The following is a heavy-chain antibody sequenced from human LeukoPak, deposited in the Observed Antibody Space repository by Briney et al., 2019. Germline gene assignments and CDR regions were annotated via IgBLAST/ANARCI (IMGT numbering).Heavy chain of an antibody. CDR3: AKDIKDYYDSSGPFDAFGI. D-gene: IGHD3-22*01. CDR1: GFTFDDYA. V-gene: IGHV3-9*01. Sequence: GRSLRLSCAASGFTFDDYAMHWVRQAPGKGLEWVSGISWNSGSIGYADSVKGRFTISRDNAKNSLYLQMNSLRAEDTALYYCAKDIKDYYDSSGPFDAFGIWGQGTMVTVSS. CDR2: ISWNSGSI. J-gene: IGHJ3*02.